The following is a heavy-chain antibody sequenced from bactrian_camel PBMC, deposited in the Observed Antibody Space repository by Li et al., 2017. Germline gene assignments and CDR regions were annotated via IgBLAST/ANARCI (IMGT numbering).Heavy chain of an antibody. V-gene: IGHV3S25*01. CDR1: GFPLSDSW. CDR3: VRSIASARSDY. CDR2: ISSSGGTK. Sequence: QLVESGGDLVQPGGSLRLSCVASGFPLSDSWMHWFRQAPGKEFEWMSAISSSGGTKYYPNSVRGRFTISRDNAKNMLYLQMNSLKTEDTAVYYCVRSIASARSDYWGQGTQVTVST. J-gene: IGHJ4*01.